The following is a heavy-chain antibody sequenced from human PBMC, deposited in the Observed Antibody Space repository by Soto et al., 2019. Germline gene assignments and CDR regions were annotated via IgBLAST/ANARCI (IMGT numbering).Heavy chain of an antibody. Sequence: QVQLLQSGAEVKKPGSSVKVSCKASGGTFSSYAISWVRQAPGQGLEWMGGIIPIFGTANYAQKFQGRVTITADESTSTAYMELSSLRSEDTAVYYCASDYSNYVSYYYGMDVWGQGTTVTVSS. CDR1: GGTFSSYA. CDR2: IIPIFGTA. V-gene: IGHV1-69*12. CDR3: ASDYSNYVSYYYGMDV. D-gene: IGHD4-4*01. J-gene: IGHJ6*02.